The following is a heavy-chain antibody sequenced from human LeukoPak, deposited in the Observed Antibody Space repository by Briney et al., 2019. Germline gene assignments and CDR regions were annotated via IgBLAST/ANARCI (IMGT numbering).Heavy chain of an antibody. D-gene: IGHD3-3*01. CDR3: ARDDGIWSGYRRESDAFDI. CDR2: ISSSSSTI. V-gene: IGHV3-48*01. Sequence: GGPLRLSCAASGFIFRTYTMNWVRQAPGKGLEGVSYISSSSSTIYYADSVKGRFTISRDNAKNSLYLQMNSLRAEDTAVYYCARDDGIWSGYRRESDAFDIWGQGTMVTVSS. CDR1: GFIFRTYT. J-gene: IGHJ3*02.